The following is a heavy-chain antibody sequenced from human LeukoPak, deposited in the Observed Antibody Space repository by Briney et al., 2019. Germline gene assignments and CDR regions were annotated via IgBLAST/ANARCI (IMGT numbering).Heavy chain of an antibody. Sequence: VASVKVSCKASGYTFTSYDINWVRQATGQGLEWMGWMNPNSGNTGYAQKFQGRVTMTRNTSISTAYMELSSLRSEDTAVYYCAIGNPTSEWFGELFPDYWGQGTLVTVSS. V-gene: IGHV1-8*01. CDR1: GYTFTSYD. J-gene: IGHJ4*02. CDR2: MNPNSGNT. D-gene: IGHD3-10*01. CDR3: AIGNPTSEWFGELFPDY.